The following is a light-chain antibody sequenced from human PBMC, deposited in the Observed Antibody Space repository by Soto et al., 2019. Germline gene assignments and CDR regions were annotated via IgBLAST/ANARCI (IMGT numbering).Light chain of an antibody. J-gene: IGLJ3*02. CDR1: SSNIGAGYD. Sequence: QSVLTQPPSVSGAPGQRVTISCTGSSSNIGAGYDVHWYQQLPGTAPKLLIYGNSTRPSGVPDRFSGSKSGTSASLAITGLRAEDEADYYCQSYDSSLSGWVFGGGTQLTVL. V-gene: IGLV1-40*01. CDR3: QSYDSSLSGWV. CDR2: GNS.